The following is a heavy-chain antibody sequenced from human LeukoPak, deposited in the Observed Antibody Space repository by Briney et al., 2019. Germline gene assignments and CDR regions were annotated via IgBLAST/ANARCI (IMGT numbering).Heavy chain of an antibody. J-gene: IGHJ4*02. D-gene: IGHD6-19*01. V-gene: IGHV4-59*01. CDR1: GGSIGSYY. CDR3: ARARRVQYSSGWLFDY. CDR2: IYYSGST. Sequence: PSETLSLTCTVSGGSIGSYYWSWIRQPPGKGLEWIGYIYYSGSTNYDPSLKSRVTISVDTSKNQFSLKLSSVTAADTAVYYCARARRVQYSSGWLFDYWGQGTLVTVSS.